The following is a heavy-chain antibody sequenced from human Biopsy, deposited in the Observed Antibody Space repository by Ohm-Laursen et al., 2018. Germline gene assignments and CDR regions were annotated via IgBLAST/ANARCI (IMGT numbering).Heavy chain of an antibody. CDR3: VRGRSMDV. CDR2: ISSSSDNI. V-gene: IGHV3-21*01. Sequence: GSLRLSCAASGFTLSSYSMNWVRQTPGKGLEWVSTISSSSDNIYYVDSVKGRFTISRDNAQKSLDLQLNSLRAEDTAVYYCVRGRSMDVWGQGTTVTVSS. J-gene: IGHJ6*02. CDR1: GFTLSSYS.